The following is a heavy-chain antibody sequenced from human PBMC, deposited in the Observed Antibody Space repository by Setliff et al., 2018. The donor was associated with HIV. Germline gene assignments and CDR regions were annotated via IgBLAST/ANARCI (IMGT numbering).Heavy chain of an antibody. D-gene: IGHD2-15*01. Sequence: PGGSLRLSCAASGFTFSTYAMSWVRQAPGKGLEWVSVISGSGTTTYYADSVRDRFIISRDNSQSTVSLQMNSLRAEDTAMYYCVKKSPYCNIGRCPPDAFDNWGQGTMVTVSS. V-gene: IGHV3-23*01. CDR1: GFTFSTYA. J-gene: IGHJ3*02. CDR2: ISGSGTTT. CDR3: VKKSPYCNIGRCPPDAFDN.